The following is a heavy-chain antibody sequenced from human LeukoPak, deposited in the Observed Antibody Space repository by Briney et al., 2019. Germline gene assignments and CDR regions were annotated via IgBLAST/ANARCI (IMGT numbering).Heavy chain of an antibody. D-gene: IGHD6-13*01. CDR3: ARVEKIAAAGTGNWFDP. Sequence: SETLSLTCAVYGGSFSGYYWSWLRQPPGKGLEWLGEINHSGSTNYNPSLKSRVTISADTSKNQFSLKLSSVTAADTAVYYCARVEKIAAAGTGNWFDPWGQGTLVTVSS. V-gene: IGHV4-34*01. CDR2: INHSGST. CDR1: GGSFSGYY. J-gene: IGHJ5*02.